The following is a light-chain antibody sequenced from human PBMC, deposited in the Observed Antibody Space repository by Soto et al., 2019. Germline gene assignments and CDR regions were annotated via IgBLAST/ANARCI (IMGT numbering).Light chain of an antibody. V-gene: IGKV3-20*01. CDR1: PSVSSNY. CDR2: GAS. Sequence: EIVLTQSPGTLSLSPGARATLSCRASPSVSSNYLGWYQQKPGQAPRLLIYGASSRATGIADRFSGSGSGTDFTLTISRLEPEDFAVYYCQQYGNSPWTFGQGTKVEIK. J-gene: IGKJ1*01. CDR3: QQYGNSPWT.